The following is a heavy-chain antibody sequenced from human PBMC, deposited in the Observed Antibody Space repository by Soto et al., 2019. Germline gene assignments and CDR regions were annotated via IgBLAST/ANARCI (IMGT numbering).Heavy chain of an antibody. CDR2: INGGGGTT. D-gene: IGHD3-3*01. CDR3: AKDRHPDGIWSFDY. CDR1: GFSFSSYT. V-gene: IGHV3-23*01. Sequence: EVQLLESGGHLIQPGESLRLSCAASGFSFSSYTMNWVRQAQGKGLEWISGINGGGGTTYYADSVKGRFTISRDDSKNILYLQMNSPRAEDTALYYCAKDRHPDGIWSFDYWGRGTLVTVSS. J-gene: IGHJ4*02.